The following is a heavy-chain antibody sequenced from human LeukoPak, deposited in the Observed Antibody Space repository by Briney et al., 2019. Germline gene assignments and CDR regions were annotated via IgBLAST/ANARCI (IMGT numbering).Heavy chain of an antibody. CDR1: GGSFSGYY. V-gene: IGHV4-34*01. J-gene: IGHJ6*03. Sequence: SETLSLTCAVYGGSFSGYYWSWIRQPPGKGLEWIGEINHSGSTNYNPSLKSRVTISVDTSKNQFSLKLSSVTAADTAVYYCARVFARSYYYYMDVRGKGTTVTVSS. CDR2: INHSGST. D-gene: IGHD3-10*02. CDR3: ARVFARSYYYYMDV.